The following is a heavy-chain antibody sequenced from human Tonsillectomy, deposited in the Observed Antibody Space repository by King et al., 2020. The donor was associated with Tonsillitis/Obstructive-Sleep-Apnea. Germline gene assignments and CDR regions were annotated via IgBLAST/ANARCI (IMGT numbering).Heavy chain of an antibody. D-gene: IGHD2-2*02. CDR2: INHSGST. J-gene: IGHJ5*02. CDR1: GWSFSGYY. CDR3: ARGISDIVVVPAAIGGNWFDP. V-gene: IGHV4-34*01. Sequence: VQLQQWGAGLLKPSETLSLTCAVYGWSFSGYYWSWIRQPPGKGLEWIGEINHSGSTNYNPSLKSRVTISVDTSKNQFSLKLSSVTAADTAVYYCARGISDIVVVPAAIGGNWFDPWGQGTLVTVSS.